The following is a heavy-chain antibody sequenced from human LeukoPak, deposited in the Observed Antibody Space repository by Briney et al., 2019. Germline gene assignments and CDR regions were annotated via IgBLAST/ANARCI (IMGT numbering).Heavy chain of an antibody. CDR2: INHSGST. CDR1: GGSFSGYY. D-gene: IGHD3-10*01. V-gene: IGHV4-34*01. CDR3: ARATGVLLYYFDY. J-gene: IGHJ4*02. Sequence: SATLSLSCAVYGGSFSGYYWSWIRPPPGKGLEWIEEINHSGSTNYNPSLKSRVTISVDTSKNQFSLKLSSVTAADTGVYYCARATGVLLYYFDYWGQGTLVTVSS.